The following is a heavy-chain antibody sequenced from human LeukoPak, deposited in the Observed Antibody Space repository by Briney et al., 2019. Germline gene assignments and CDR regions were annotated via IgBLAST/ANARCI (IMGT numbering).Heavy chain of an antibody. CDR2: IYYSGTI. V-gene: IGHV4-39*07. CDR3: AVGGVLTLTFDD. D-gene: IGHD3-16*01. CDR1: GGSISRSDYY. Sequence: SDTLSLTCAVSGGSISRSDYYWGWIRQPPGKGLEWIGHIYYSGTIHYSPSLQSRVIISVDTSKNQISLKMNSVTAADTALYYCAVGGVLTLTFDDWGQGTQVTVSS. J-gene: IGHJ4*02.